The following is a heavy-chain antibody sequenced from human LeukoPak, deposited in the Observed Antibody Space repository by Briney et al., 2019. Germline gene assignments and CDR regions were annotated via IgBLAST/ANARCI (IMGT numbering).Heavy chain of an antibody. CDR1: GFTFSEYD. D-gene: IGHD2-8*02. CDR2: IDTAGDT. J-gene: IGHJ4*02. V-gene: IGHV3-13*01. Sequence: PAVSLRLSCAASGFTFSEYDMHWLRQVTGIGLVWCSVIDTAGDTHYPSSVKGRITISRKTASNSLFLEMNSLTAGDTAVYYCARARPGNRPYHYTGSLDYWGQETLVTV. CDR3: ARARPGNRPYHYTGSLDY.